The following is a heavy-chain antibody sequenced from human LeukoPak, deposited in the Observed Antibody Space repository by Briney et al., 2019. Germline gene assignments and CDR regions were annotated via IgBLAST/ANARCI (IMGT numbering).Heavy chain of an antibody. D-gene: IGHD3-10*01. Sequence: KPSETLSLTCTATGGAISSYYANLIRKTPGNGLASIGYIYHRGRTNYHPSLKSRVTISVDTSKNQFSLKLNSVTAADTAVYHCARHGTGYFGSGSSYYVMDVWGQGTTVTVSS. CDR3: ARHGTGYFGSGSSYYVMDV. CDR1: GGAISSYY. V-gene: IGHV4-59*08. J-gene: IGHJ6*02. CDR2: IYHRGRT.